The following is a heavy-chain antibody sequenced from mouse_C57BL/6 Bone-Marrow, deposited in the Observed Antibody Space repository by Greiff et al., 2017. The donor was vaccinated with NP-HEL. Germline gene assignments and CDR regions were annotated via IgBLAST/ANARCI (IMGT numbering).Heavy chain of an antibody. J-gene: IGHJ2*01. D-gene: IGHD3-1*01. CDR3: AIFYSYYFDY. CDR1: GYTFTSYW. V-gene: IGHV1-74*01. Sequence: QVQLKQPGAELVKPGASVKVSCKASGYTFTSYWMHWVKQRPGQGLEWIGRIHPSDSDTNYNQKFKGKATLTVDKASSTAYMPLSSLTSEDSAVYYCAIFYSYYFDYWGQGTTLTVSS. CDR2: IHPSDSDT.